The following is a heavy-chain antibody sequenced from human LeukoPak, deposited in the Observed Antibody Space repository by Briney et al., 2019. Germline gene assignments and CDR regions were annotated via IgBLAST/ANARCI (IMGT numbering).Heavy chain of an antibody. Sequence: PGGSLRLSCAASGFTFNTYGMSWVRQAPGKGLEWVSGISGSGGATYYADSVKGRFTISRDDPHNTLYLQMNSLRAEDTAVYYCARGHSGWYDYWGQGTLVTVSS. D-gene: IGHD6-19*01. CDR1: GFTFNTYG. V-gene: IGHV3-23*01. J-gene: IGHJ4*02. CDR2: ISGSGGAT. CDR3: ARGHSGWYDY.